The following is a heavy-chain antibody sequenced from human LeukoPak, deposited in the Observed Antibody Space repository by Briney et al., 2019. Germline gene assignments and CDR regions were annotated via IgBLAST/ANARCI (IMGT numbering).Heavy chain of an antibody. CDR1: GFIFSNYA. J-gene: IGHJ4*02. D-gene: IGHD2-2*01. CDR2: ISYDGSNK. CDR3: ARGYCSSISCYVDY. Sequence: RSLRLSCAASGFIFSNYAIHWVRQAPGKGLEWVAVISYDGSNKYYADSVKGRFTISRDISKNTLYLQMNSLRAEDTAVYYCARGYCSSISCYVDYWGQGTLVTVSS. V-gene: IGHV3-30*04.